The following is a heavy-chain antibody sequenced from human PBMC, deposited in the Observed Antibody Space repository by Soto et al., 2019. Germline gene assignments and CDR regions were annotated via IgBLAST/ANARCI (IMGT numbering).Heavy chain of an antibody. D-gene: IGHD6-6*01. J-gene: IGHJ6*02. CDR3: AGSVSSTLNYYYYGMDV. Sequence: SETLSLTCTVSGGSISSGGYYWSWIRQHPGKGLEWIGYIYYGGSTYYNPSLKSRVTISVDTSKNQFSLKLSSVTAADTAVYYCAGSVSSTLNYYYYGMDVWGQGTTVTVSS. V-gene: IGHV4-31*03. CDR1: GGSISSGGYY. CDR2: IYYGGST.